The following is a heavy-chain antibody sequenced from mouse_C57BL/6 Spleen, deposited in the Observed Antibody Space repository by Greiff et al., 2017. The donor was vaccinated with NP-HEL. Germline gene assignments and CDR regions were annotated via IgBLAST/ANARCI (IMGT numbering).Heavy chain of an antibody. V-gene: IGHV1-18*01. J-gene: IGHJ1*03. Sequence: EVQLQQSGPELVKPGASVKIPCKASGYTFTDYNMDWVKQSHGKSLEWIGDINPNNGGTIYNQKFKGKATLTVDKSSSTAYMELRSLTSEDTAVYYCARNAYYGSSHWYFDVWGTGTTVTVSS. D-gene: IGHD1-1*01. CDR2: INPNNGGT. CDR1: GYTFTDYN. CDR3: ARNAYYGSSHWYFDV.